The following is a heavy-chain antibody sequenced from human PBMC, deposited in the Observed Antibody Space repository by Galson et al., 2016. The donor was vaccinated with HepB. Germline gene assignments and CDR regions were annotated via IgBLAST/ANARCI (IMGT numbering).Heavy chain of an antibody. CDR1: GFSFSSYW. Sequence: SLRLSCAASGFSFSSYWMHWVRQAPGKGLEWVSRIYRDGTSTDYADSVKGRFTISRDNAKNTLYLQMNSLRAEDTAVYYCRGSGDFDYWGQGTLVTVSS. CDR2: IYRDGTST. V-gene: IGHV3-74*01. CDR3: RGSGDFDY. J-gene: IGHJ4*02. D-gene: IGHD3-10*01.